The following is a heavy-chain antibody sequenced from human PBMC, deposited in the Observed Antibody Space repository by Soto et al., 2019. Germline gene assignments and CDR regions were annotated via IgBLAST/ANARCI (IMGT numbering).Heavy chain of an antibody. V-gene: IGHV1-18*01. J-gene: IGHJ4*02. D-gene: IGHD6-13*01. Sequence: VTVSCKSSGYTFTDYDINWVRLATGQGLEWMGWISAYNGNTNYAQKLQGRVTMTTDTSTSTAYMELRSLRSDDTAVYYCAREGAAAFDYWGQGTLVTFSS. CDR3: AREGAAAFDY. CDR1: GYTFTDYD. CDR2: ISAYNGNT.